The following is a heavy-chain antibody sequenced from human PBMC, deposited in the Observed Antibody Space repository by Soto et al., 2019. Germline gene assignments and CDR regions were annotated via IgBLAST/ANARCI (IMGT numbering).Heavy chain of an antibody. V-gene: IGHV4-31*03. CDR1: SDSMNSGGYY. CDR3: ARRGGSSSGYYYYAMDV. CDR2: IYSNGDT. J-gene: IGHJ6*02. Sequence: QVQLQESGPGLVKPSQTLSLTCSVSSDSMNSGGYYWSWIRQHPGKGLGWIGYIYSNGDTYYNPSLKSRVTISVDTSKNQFSLNLTSVTAADTAVYYCARRGGSSSGYYYYAMDVWGQGTTVTVSS. D-gene: IGHD6-6*01.